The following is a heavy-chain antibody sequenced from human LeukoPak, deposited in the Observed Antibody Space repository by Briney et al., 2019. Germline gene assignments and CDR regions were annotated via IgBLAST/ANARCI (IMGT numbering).Heavy chain of an antibody. V-gene: IGHV1-46*01. CDR1: GYTFINYY. CDR2: INPSGGST. CDR3: ARHSLPGTTPFDY. J-gene: IGHJ4*02. Sequence: GASVKVSCKASGYTFINYYIHWVRQAPGQGLEWVGIINPSGGSTTYAQKFQGRVSMTRDTSTSTVYMELSSLESDDTALYYCARHSLPGTTPFDYWGQGTPVTVSS. D-gene: IGHD1-1*01.